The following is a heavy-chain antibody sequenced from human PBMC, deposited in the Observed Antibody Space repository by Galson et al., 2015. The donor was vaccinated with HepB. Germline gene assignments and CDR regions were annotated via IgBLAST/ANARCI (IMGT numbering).Heavy chain of an antibody. CDR1: GYIFGYYY. CDR2: INPNSGDT. CDR3: ARDLRGGHPLSAFDF. J-gene: IGHJ3*01. V-gene: IGHV1-2*02. D-gene: IGHD3-10*01. Sequence: SVKVSCKASGYIFGYYYIHWVRQAPGQGLEWMGWINPNSGDTNYAQEFQGRVTMATDTSITTTYMNLSSLGSGDTATYYCARDLRGGHPLSAFDFWGHGTLVTVSS.